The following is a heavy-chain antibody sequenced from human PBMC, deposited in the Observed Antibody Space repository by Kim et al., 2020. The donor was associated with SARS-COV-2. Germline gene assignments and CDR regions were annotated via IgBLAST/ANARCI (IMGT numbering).Heavy chain of an antibody. J-gene: IGHJ4*02. Sequence: DPAAPVKGRFTITIYDSKNTLYMQMNSLKTDDTAVYYCTTDPSEATLFDYWGQGTLVTVSS. V-gene: IGHV3-15*01. CDR3: TTDPSEATLFDY. D-gene: IGHD1-26*01.